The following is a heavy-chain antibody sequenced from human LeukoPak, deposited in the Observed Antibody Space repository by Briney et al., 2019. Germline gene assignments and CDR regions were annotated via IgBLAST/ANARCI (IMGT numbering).Heavy chain of an antibody. V-gene: IGHV4-34*01. D-gene: IGHD3-22*01. J-gene: IGHJ4*02. Sequence: SETLSLTCAVYGGSFSGYYWSWIRQPPGKGLEWIGEINHSGSTNYNPSLKSRVTISVDTSKNQFSPKLSSVTAADTAVYYCAGDSSGTIPEDYWGQGTLVTVSS. CDR2: INHSGST. CDR3: AGDSSGTIPEDY. CDR1: GGSFSGYY.